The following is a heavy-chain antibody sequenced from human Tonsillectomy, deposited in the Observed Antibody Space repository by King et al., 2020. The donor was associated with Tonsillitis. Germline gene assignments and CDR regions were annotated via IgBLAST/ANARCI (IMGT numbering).Heavy chain of an antibody. CDR3: TKDISFGSPAGYFDY. J-gene: IGHJ4*02. Sequence: VQLVESGGGLVQPGGSLRLSCAASGFSFDDYGMHWVRQAPGKGLEWVSTISWNGGGIGYADSLKGRFTISRDNANNSLDLPMNSLRADDTALYFCTKDISFGSPAGYFDYWGQGTLLTVSS. D-gene: IGHD2-2*01. CDR1: GFSFDDYG. CDR2: ISWNGGGI. V-gene: IGHV3-9*01.